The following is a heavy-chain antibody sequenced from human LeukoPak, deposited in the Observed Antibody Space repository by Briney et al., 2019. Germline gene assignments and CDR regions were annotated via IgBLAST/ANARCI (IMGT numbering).Heavy chain of an antibody. CDR3: ARDGYNFRSFDY. CDR2: HYYSGST. V-gene: IGHV4-39*07. J-gene: IGHJ4*02. Sequence: PPETLSLTCTVSGGSINSSGYYWGWIRQPPGKGLEWIGSHYYSGSTNYNPSLKSRVTISVDKSKNQFSLKLSSVTAADTAVYYCARDGYNFRSFDYWGQGTLVTVSS. CDR1: GGSINSSGYY. D-gene: IGHD5-24*01.